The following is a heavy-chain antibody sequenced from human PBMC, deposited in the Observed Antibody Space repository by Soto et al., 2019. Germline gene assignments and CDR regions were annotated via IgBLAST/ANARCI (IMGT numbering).Heavy chain of an antibody. CDR2: ISSSSSTI. CDR3: ARHLSTVPY. Sequence: HPGGSMRLSCAASGFTLSRYSMNWVSQAPGKGLEWVSYISSSSSTIYYADSVKGRFTISRAIAKNSLYLQMTTLRAEDTSVYYFARHLSTVPYCRQSTLVTVSS. V-gene: IGHV3-48*01. D-gene: IGHD4-17*01. J-gene: IGHJ4*02. CDR1: GFTLSRYS.